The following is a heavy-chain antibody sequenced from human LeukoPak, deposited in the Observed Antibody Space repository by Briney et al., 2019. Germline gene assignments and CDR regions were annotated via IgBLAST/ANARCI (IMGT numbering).Heavy chain of an antibody. Sequence: GGSLRLSCAASGFIFNSYGLHWVRRAPGKGLEWVAVIWYDGSNKYYADSVKGRFTISRDNSKNTLYLQMNSLRAEDTAVYYCARRGYSGLPDYWGQGTLVTVSS. D-gene: IGHD5-12*01. CDR2: IWYDGSNK. CDR1: GFIFNSYG. J-gene: IGHJ4*02. CDR3: ARRGYSGLPDY. V-gene: IGHV3-33*01.